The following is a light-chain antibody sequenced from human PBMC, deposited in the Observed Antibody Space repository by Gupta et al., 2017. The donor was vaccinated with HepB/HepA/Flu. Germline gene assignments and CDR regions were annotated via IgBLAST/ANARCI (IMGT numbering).Light chain of an antibody. J-gene: IGLJ1*01. Sequence: QSVLTQPPSASGTPGQWVTISCSGSSSNIGSNPVNWYQQLPGTAPKLLSCGNNQRPSGVPDRFSGSTSGTSDSLAISGLQSDDEADYYCAAWDDTLNGRYVFGTGTKVTGL. CDR3: AAWDDTLNGRYV. CDR2: GNN. CDR1: SSNIGSNP. V-gene: IGLV1-44*01.